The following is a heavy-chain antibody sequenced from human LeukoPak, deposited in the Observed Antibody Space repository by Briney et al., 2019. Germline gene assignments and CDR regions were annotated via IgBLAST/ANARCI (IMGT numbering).Heavy chain of an antibody. Sequence: PSETLSLTCTVSGGSISSYYWSWIRQPPEKGLEWIGYIYYSGSTNDNPSLKSRVTISVDTSKNQFSLKLSSVTAADTAVYYCARTPGYSYGYYFDYWGQGALVTVSS. CDR3: ARTPGYSYGYYFDY. J-gene: IGHJ4*02. CDR1: GGSISSYY. CDR2: IYYSGST. D-gene: IGHD5-18*01. V-gene: IGHV4-59*01.